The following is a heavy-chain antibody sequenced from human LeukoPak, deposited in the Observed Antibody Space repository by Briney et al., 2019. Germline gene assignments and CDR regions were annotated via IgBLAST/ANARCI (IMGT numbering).Heavy chain of an antibody. D-gene: IGHD3-22*01. CDR1: GGSFSGYY. Sequence: PSETLSLTCAVYGGSFSGYYWSWIRQPPGKGLEWIGEINHSGSTNYNPSLKSRVTISVDTSKNQFSLKLSSVTAADTAVYYCASRRLHYYDSRKNNWFDPWGQGTLVTVSS. V-gene: IGHV4-34*01. CDR2: INHSGST. J-gene: IGHJ5*02. CDR3: ASRRLHYYDSRKNNWFDP.